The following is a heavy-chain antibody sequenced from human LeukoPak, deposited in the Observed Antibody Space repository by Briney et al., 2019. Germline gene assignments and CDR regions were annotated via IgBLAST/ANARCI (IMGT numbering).Heavy chain of an antibody. CDR1: GYSFTSYW. J-gene: IGHJ4*02. CDR3: ARHSNPNYYDSSGYYNFDY. V-gene: IGHV5-51*01. D-gene: IGHD3-22*01. CDR2: IYPGDSDT. Sequence: GESLKIPCKGSGYSFTSYWIGWVRQMPGKGLEWMGVIYPGDSDTRYSPSFQGQVTISADKSISTAYLQWSSLKASDTAMYYCARHSNPNYYDSSGYYNFDYWGQGTLVTVSS.